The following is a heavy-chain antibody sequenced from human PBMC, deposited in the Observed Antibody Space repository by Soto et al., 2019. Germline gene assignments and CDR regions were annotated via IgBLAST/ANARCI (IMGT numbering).Heavy chain of an antibody. CDR3: AKGNYGDYRFFDY. J-gene: IGHJ4*02. CDR2: ISYDGSNK. Sequence: PGWSLRLSCASSVFTFISYGMHWVRQAPGKGLEWVAVISYDGSNKYYADSVKGRYTISRDNSKNTLYLQMNSLRAEDTAVYYCAKGNYGDYRFFDYWGQGTLVTVSS. V-gene: IGHV3-30*18. D-gene: IGHD4-17*01. CDR1: VFTFISYG.